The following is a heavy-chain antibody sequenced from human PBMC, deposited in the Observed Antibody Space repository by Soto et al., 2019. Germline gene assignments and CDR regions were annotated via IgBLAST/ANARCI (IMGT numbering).Heavy chain of an antibody. J-gene: IGHJ6*03. V-gene: IGHV3-9*01. Sequence: GGSLRLSCAASGFTFDDYAMHWVRQAPGKGLEWVSGISWNSGSIGYADSVKGRFTISRDNAKNSLYLQMNSLRAEDTALYYCRFTGTYYYYMDVWGKGTTVTVSS. CDR3: RFTGTYYYYMDV. D-gene: IGHD3-16*01. CDR1: GFTFDDYA. CDR2: ISWNSGSI.